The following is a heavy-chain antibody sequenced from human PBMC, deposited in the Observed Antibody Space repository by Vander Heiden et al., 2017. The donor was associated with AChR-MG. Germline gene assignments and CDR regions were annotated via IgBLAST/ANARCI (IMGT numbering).Heavy chain of an antibody. Sequence: QVQLVESGGGVVQPGRSLRLSCAASGFTFRGYGMHWVRQAPGKGLEWVAVISYDGSNKYYADSVKGRFTISRDNSKNTLYLQMNSLRAEDTAVYYCANGFSGWPQKYYFDYWGQGTLVTVSS. D-gene: IGHD6-19*01. CDR3: ANGFSGWPQKYYFDY. CDR2: ISYDGSNK. V-gene: IGHV3-30*18. J-gene: IGHJ4*02. CDR1: GFTFRGYG.